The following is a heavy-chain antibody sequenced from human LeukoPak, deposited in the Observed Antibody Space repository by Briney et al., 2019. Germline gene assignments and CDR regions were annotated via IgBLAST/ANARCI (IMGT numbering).Heavy chain of an antibody. D-gene: IGHD4-17*01. CDR1: GGSISSYY. CDR2: IYYSGST. V-gene: IGHV4-59*01. J-gene: IGHJ3*02. Sequence: PSETLSLTCTVSGGSISSYYWSWIRQPPGKGLEWIGYIYYSGSTNYNPSLKSRVTISVDTSKNQFSLKLSSVTAADTAVYYCATSVGDYVTNDAFDIWGQGTMVTVSS. CDR3: ATSVGDYVTNDAFDI.